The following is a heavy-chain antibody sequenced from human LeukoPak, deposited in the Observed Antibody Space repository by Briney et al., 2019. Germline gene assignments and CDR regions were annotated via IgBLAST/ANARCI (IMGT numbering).Heavy chain of an antibody. J-gene: IGHJ3*02. CDR3: ARQEQQLVHAFDI. Sequence: GESLKISCKGSGYSFPIYWIAWVRQMPGKGLEWMGIIYPGDSDTRYSPSFQGQVTISADKSISTAYLQWSSLKASDTAMYYCARQEQQLVHAFDIWGQGTMVTVSS. D-gene: IGHD6-13*01. V-gene: IGHV5-51*01. CDR2: IYPGDSDT. CDR1: GYSFPIYW.